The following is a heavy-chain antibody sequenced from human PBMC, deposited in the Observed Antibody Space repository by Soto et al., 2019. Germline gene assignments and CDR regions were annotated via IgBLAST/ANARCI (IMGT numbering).Heavy chain of an antibody. CDR2: IYYSGST. D-gene: IGHD5-18*01. CDR3: ASHSYGSFGWFDP. V-gene: IGHV4-39*01. Sequence: PSETLSLTCTVSGGSISSSSYYWGWIRQPPGKGLEWIGSIYYSGSTYYNPSLKSRVTISVDTSKNQFSLKLSSVTAADTAVYYCASHSYGSFGWFDPWGQGTLVTVSS. J-gene: IGHJ5*02. CDR1: GGSISSSSYY.